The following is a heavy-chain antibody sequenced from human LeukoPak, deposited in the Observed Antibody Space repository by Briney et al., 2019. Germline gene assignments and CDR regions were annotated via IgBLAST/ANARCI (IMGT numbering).Heavy chain of an antibody. Sequence: SETLSLTCAVYGGSFSGYYWSWIRQPPGKGLEWIGEINRSGSTNYNPSLKSRVTISVDTSKNQFSLKLSSVTAADTAVYYCARDLAKGRRGVTRDYWGQGTLVTVSS. D-gene: IGHD3-10*01. V-gene: IGHV4-34*01. CDR2: INRSGST. CDR1: GGSFSGYY. CDR3: ARDLAKGRRGVTRDY. J-gene: IGHJ4*02.